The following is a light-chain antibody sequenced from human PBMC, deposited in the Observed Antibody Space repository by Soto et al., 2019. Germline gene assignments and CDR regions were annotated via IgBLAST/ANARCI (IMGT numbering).Light chain of an antibody. J-gene: IGKJ1*01. Sequence: EIVLTQFPDTLSLSPGERATLSCRASQSVSSSSLAWYQQKRGQAPRLLIHGASSRATGIPDRFSGSGSGTDFILTISRLEPEDFAVYYCQQYGSSPRTFGQGTKVDIK. V-gene: IGKV3-20*01. CDR2: GAS. CDR3: QQYGSSPRT. CDR1: QSVSSSS.